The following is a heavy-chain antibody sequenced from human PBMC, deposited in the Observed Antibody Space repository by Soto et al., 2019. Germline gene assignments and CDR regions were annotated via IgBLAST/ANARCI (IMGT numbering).Heavy chain of an antibody. J-gene: IGHJ4*02. CDR2: IKSKTDGGTP. D-gene: IGHD6-13*01. Sequence: GGSLRLSCVDSGFTFSDAWMSWVRQAPGKGLEWVGRIKSKTDGGTPDYAAPVKGRFIISRDDSQNTLYLQMDSLKTEDTAVYYCTTKGSYSSSWYRFAYWGQGTPVTVPQ. V-gene: IGHV3-15*01. CDR3: TTKGSYSSSWYRFAY. CDR1: GFTFSDAW.